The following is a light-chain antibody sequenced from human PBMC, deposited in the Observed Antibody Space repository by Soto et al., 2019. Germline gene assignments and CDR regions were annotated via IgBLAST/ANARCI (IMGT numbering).Light chain of an antibody. Sequence: TRCRDSLCMYAGYKANINCKSSKNILYKSKNKNYLAWYQQKPGQPPKLLIYWASTRESGVPDRFSGSGSGTDFTLTIYGLQAEDVAVYFCQQSHTNPFNFCPGGKVDVK. V-gene: IGKV4-1*01. CDR2: WAS. J-gene: IGKJ3*01. CDR3: QQSHTNPFN. CDR1: KNILYKSKNKNY.